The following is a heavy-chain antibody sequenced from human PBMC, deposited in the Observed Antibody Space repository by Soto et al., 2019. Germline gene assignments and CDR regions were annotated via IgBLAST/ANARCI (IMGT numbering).Heavy chain of an antibody. CDR2: ISAYNGNT. CDR3: ARDPRVLRFLEWLPDTNWFDP. V-gene: IGHV1-18*01. D-gene: IGHD3-3*01. Sequence: ASVKVSCKASGYTFTSYGISWVRQAPGQGLEWMGWISAYNGNTNYAQKLQGRVTMTTDTSTSTAYMELRSLRSDDTAVYYCARDPRVLRFLEWLPDTNWFDPWGQGTLVTVSS. J-gene: IGHJ5*02. CDR1: GYTFTSYG.